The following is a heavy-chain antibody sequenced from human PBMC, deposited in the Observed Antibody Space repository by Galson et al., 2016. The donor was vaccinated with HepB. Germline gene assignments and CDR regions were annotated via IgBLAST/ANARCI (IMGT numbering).Heavy chain of an antibody. CDR2: IGQDESHK. CDR3: ARDRGWQQFDF. J-gene: IGHJ4*02. CDR1: GFTFSRNS. Sequence: SLRLSCAASGFTFSRNSMNWVRQAPGKALERVANIGQDESHKYYVASVRGRFTISRDNAKNSLYLQMNTLRAEDTAVYYCARDRGWQQFDFWGQGTPVTVSS. D-gene: IGHD5-24*01. V-gene: IGHV3-7*04.